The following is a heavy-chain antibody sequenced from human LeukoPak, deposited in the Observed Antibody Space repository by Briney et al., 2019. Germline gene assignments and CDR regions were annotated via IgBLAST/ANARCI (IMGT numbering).Heavy chain of an antibody. J-gene: IGHJ3*01. CDR3: AKDKVGCYDSSLPSF. Sequence: PGGSLRLSCAASGFTFSSYGMHWVRQAPGKGLEWVAVISYDGSNKYYADSVKGRFTISRDNSKNTLYLQMNSLRAEDTAVYYCAKDKVGCYDSSLPSFWGQGTMVTVSS. V-gene: IGHV3-30*18. CDR1: GFTFSSYG. D-gene: IGHD3-22*01. CDR2: ISYDGSNK.